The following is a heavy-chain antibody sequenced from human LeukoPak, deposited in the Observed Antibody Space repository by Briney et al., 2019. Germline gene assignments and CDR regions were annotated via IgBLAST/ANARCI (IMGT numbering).Heavy chain of an antibody. CDR2: IYYSGST. J-gene: IGHJ4*02. V-gene: IGHV4-31*03. CDR3: ASQAPPTYYYDSSGYPNY. D-gene: IGHD3-22*01. CDR1: GGSISSGGYY. Sequence: SETLSLTCTVSGGSISSGGYYWSWIRQHPGKGLEWIGYIYYSGSTYYNPSLKSRVTISVDTSKNQFSLKLSSVTAADTAVYYCASQAPPTYYYDSSGYPNYWGQGTLVTVPS.